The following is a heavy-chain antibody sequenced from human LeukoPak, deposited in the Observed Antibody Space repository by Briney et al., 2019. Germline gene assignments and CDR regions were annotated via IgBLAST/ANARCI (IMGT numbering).Heavy chain of an antibody. CDR2: IWYDGSNK. D-gene: IGHD3-10*01. V-gene: IGHV3-33*01. J-gene: IGHJ6*04. CDR3: ARVGARGYGSGSYFNYYYYGMDV. Sequence: GGSLRLSCAASGFTFSSYGMHWVRQAPGKGLEWVAVIWYDGSNKYYADSVKGRFTISRDNSENTLYLQMNSLRAEDTAVYYCARVGARGYGSGSYFNYYYYGMDVWGKGTTVTVSS. CDR1: GFTFSSYG.